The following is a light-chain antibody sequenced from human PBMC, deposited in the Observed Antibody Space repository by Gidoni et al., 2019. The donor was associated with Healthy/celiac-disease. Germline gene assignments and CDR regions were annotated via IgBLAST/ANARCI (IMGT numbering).Light chain of an antibody. J-gene: IGKJ3*01. Sequence: EIVMTQSPATLSVSPGERATLSCRASQSVSSNLAWYQQKPGQAPRRLIYGASTRATGIPARFSGSGSGTEFTLTISSLQSEDFAVYYCQQYNNWPPLSTFGPGTKVDIK. CDR2: GAS. V-gene: IGKV3-15*01. CDR3: QQYNNWPPLST. CDR1: QSVSSN.